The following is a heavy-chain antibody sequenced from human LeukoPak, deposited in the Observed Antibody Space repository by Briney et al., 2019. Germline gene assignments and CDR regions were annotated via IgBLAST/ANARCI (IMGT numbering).Heavy chain of an antibody. CDR2: LYDDGST. V-gene: IGHV3-53*01. CDR1: GYTVSSNY. Sequence: GGSLRLSCAASGYTVSSNYMSWVRQAPGKGLEWVSVLYDDGSTYYADSVKGRFTISRDNSKNTLCLQMNSLRAEDTAVYYCARGDRGYFDYWGQGTLVTVS. D-gene: IGHD1-26*01. J-gene: IGHJ4*02. CDR3: ARGDRGYFDY.